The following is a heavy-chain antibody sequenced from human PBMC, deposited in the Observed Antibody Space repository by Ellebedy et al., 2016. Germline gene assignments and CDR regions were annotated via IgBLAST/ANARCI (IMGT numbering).Heavy chain of an antibody. CDR1: GFTFSSYS. CDR2: ISSSSSYI. D-gene: IGHD7-27*01. V-gene: IGHV3-21*01. Sequence: GGSLRLSCAASGFTFSSYSMNWVRRAPGKGLEWVSSISSSSSYIYYADSVKGRFTISRDNAKNSLYLQMNSLRAEDTAVYYCARDQGNWGRDYYQYGMDVWGQGTTVTVS. J-gene: IGHJ6*02. CDR3: ARDQGNWGRDYYQYGMDV.